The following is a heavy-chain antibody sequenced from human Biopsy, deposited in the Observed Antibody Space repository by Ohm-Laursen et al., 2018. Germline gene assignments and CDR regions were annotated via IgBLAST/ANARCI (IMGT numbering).Heavy chain of an antibody. CDR2: IYYSGST. V-gene: IGHV4-38-2*01. CDR3: ARATNSTGWPYYYFYGMDV. Sequence: SDTLSLTCVVSGYSISTGYYWGWIRQPPGKGLEWIGYIYYSGSTNYNPSLKSRVTISVDTSKNQFSLRLNSVTAADTAVYYCARATNSTGWPYYYFYGMDVWGQGTTVTVSS. D-gene: IGHD2/OR15-2a*01. CDR1: GYSISTGYY. J-gene: IGHJ6*02.